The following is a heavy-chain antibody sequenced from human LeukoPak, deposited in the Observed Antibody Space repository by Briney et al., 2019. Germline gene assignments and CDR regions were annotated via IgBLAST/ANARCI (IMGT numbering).Heavy chain of an antibody. Sequence: ASVKVSCKASGYTFTGYYMHWVRRAPGQGLEWMGWINPNSGGTNYAQKFQGRVTMTRDTSISTAYMELSRLRSDDTAVYYCERTTYGDYEVELDYWGQGTLVTVSS. CDR1: GYTFTGYY. CDR2: INPNSGGT. D-gene: IGHD4-17*01. J-gene: IGHJ4*02. CDR3: ERTTYGDYEVELDY. V-gene: IGHV1-2*02.